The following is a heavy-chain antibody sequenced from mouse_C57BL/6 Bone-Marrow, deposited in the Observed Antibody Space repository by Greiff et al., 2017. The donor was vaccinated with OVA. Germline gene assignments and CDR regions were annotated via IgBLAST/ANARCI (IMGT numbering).Heavy chain of an antibody. Sequence: VQLQQSGAELVRPGASVKLSCTASGFNIKDYYMHWVKQRPEQGLEWIGRIDPEDGDTEYAPTFQGKATMTADTSSNTAYLQLSSLTSEDTAVYYCTLYYSPLHYYAMDYWGQGTSVTVSS. V-gene: IGHV14-1*01. CDR1: GFNIKDYY. J-gene: IGHJ4*01. D-gene: IGHD2-12*01. CDR2: IDPEDGDT. CDR3: TLYYSPLHYYAMDY.